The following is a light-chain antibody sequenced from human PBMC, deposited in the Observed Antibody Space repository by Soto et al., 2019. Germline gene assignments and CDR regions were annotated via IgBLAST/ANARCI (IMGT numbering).Light chain of an antibody. V-gene: IGLV2-11*01. Sequence: QCLLSEPLSGSVSPGQSVTISCTGTISDVRGSDYVSWFQHYPGKGPKLLIYDVTRLPSGVPDRFSGSKSGNTASLTISGLQVEDEADYYCCSHAGSYTFMVFRTGTEVIV. CDR3: CSHAGSYTFMV. CDR1: ISDVRGSDY. CDR2: DVT. J-gene: IGLJ1*01.